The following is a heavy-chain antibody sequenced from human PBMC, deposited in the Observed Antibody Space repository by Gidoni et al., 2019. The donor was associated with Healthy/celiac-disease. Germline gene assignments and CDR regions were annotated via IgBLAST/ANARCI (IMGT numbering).Heavy chain of an antibody. Sequence: QLQLQESGPGLVKPSETLSLTCTVSGGSISSSSYYWGWIRQPPGKGLEWIGSIYYGGSTYYNPSLKSRVTISVDTSKNQFSLKLSSVTAADTAVYYCARHLLEDIVVVPAAIGAFDIWGQGTMVTVSS. D-gene: IGHD2-2*01. J-gene: IGHJ3*02. CDR3: ARHLLEDIVVVPAAIGAFDI. V-gene: IGHV4-39*01. CDR2: IYYGGST. CDR1: GGSISSSSYY.